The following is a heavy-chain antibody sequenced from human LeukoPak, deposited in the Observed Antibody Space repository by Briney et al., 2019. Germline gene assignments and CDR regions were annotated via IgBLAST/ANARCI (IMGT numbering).Heavy chain of an antibody. V-gene: IGHV3-30*18. CDR3: AKDSRVYTSSSPGDYFDF. J-gene: IGHJ4*02. CDR1: GFTFSDYG. CDR2: ISYDGGIG. D-gene: IGHD6-6*01. Sequence: PGGSLRLSCAASGFTFSDYGMHWVRQAPGKGLEWVAVISYDGGIGYYVDSVKGRFTISRDSSKNTLYLQLNSLRPEDTAVHYCAKDSRVYTSSSPGDYFDFWGQGTLVTVSS.